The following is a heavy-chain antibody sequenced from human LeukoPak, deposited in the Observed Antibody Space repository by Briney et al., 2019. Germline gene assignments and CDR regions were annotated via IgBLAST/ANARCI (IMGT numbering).Heavy chain of an antibody. CDR3: ARTERIIMILGGAFDV. CDR1: GHSISCNN. D-gene: IGHD3-22*01. Sequence: PSETLSLTCTVSGHSISCNNWRWNRQPPGKGLEWIGYIYYSGSTNCNPSLKSRVTISVDTSKNQFSLKLSSVTAADTAVYFCARTERIIMILGGAFDVWGQGTMVTVSS. J-gene: IGHJ3*01. CDR2: IYYSGST. V-gene: IGHV4-59*08.